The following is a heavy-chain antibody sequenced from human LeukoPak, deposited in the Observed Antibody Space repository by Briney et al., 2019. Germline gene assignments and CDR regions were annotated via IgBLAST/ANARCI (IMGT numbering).Heavy chain of an antibody. D-gene: IGHD1-26*01. CDR1: GFTFSSYA. CDR3: AGSPVGGSYSYFDY. J-gene: IGHJ4*02. V-gene: IGHV3-23*01. CDR2: NSAGGGGT. Sequence: GGSLRLSCAASGFTFSSYAMSWVRQAPGKGLEWVSGNSAGGGGTYYADSVKGRFTISRHNSKNTLYLQMNSLRAEDTAVYYCAGSPVGGSYSYFDYWGQGTLVTVSS.